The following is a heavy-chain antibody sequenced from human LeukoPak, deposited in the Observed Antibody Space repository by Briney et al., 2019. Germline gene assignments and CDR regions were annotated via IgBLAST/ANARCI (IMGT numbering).Heavy chain of an antibody. CDR3: ARFGIVGATGY. D-gene: IGHD1-26*01. CDR1: GGTFSSYA. CDR2: IIPILGIA. V-gene: IGHV1-69*04. Sequence: GASVKVSCKASGGTFSSYAISWVRQAPGQGLEWMGRIIPILGIANYAQRFQGRVTITADKSTSTAYMELSSLRSEDTAVYYCARFGIVGATGYWGQGTLVTVSS. J-gene: IGHJ4*02.